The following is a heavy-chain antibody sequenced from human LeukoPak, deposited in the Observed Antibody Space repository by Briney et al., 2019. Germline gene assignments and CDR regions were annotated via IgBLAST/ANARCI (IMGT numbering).Heavy chain of an antibody. J-gene: IGHJ4*02. D-gene: IGHD2-21*02. CDR1: GFTFSGSV. Sequence: PGGSLKLSCAASGFTFSGSVIHWVRQASGQGLEWVGRIRSKANNYATAYAASVKGWFAISREDSKNMLFLQMNSLRADDTAVYFCAKEPPQCGADCFSLLDYWGQGTLVTVSS. CDR2: IRSKANNYAT. CDR3: AKEPPQCGADCFSLLDY. V-gene: IGHV3-73*01.